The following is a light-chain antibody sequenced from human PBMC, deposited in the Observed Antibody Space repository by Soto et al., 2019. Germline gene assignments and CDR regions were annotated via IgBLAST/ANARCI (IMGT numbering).Light chain of an antibody. CDR1: QSLLHSNGYNY. CDR3: MQALQTPRT. V-gene: IGKV2-28*01. Sequence: DIVMTQSPLSLPVTPGEPASISCRSSQSLLHSNGYNYLDWYLQKPGQSPQLLTYLGSNRASGVPDRFSGSGSCTDFTLKISRVEAEDVGVYYCMQALQTPRTFGQGTKVEIK. J-gene: IGKJ1*01. CDR2: LGS.